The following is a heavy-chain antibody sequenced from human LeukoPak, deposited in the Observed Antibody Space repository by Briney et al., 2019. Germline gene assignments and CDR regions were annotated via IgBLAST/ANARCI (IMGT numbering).Heavy chain of an antibody. D-gene: IGHD2-8*01. CDR2: ISGSGGST. CDR3: AKDRGHCINGVCHNFYYMDV. V-gene: IGHV3-23*01. CDR1: GFTFSSYA. J-gene: IGHJ6*03. Sequence: GGSLRLSCAASGFTFSSYAMNWVRQAPGKGLEWFSTISGSGGSTDYADSVKGRFTISRDSSKNTLYLQMNSLRAEDTAVYYCAKDRGHCINGVCHNFYYMDVWGKGTTVTVSS.